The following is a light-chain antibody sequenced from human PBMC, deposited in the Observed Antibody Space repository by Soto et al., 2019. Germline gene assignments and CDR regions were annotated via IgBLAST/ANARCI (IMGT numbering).Light chain of an antibody. CDR2: GAS. V-gene: IGKV3-20*01. CDR1: QSVSSSF. J-gene: IGKJ1*01. Sequence: EIVLTQSPGTLSLSPGERATLSCRASQSVSSSFLAWYQQKPGQAPRLLIYGASSRATGIPDRFSGSGSGTDFTLTIRRLEPEDCAVYYCQQYGSSPPRTFGQGTKVEMK. CDR3: QQYGSSPPRT.